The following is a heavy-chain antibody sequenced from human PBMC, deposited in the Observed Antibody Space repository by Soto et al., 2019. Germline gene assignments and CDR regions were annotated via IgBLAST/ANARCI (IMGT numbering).Heavy chain of an antibody. J-gene: IGHJ4*02. CDR2: ISAYNGNT. CDR3: ARKGYYDSSGYSDY. CDR1: GYTFTSYG. D-gene: IGHD3-22*01. V-gene: IGHV1-18*01. Sequence: ASVKVSCKASGYTFTSYGISWVRQAPGQGLEWMGWISAYNGNTNYAQKLQGRVTMTTDTSTGTAYMELRSLRSDDTAVYYCARKGYYDSSGYSDYWGQGTLVTVSS.